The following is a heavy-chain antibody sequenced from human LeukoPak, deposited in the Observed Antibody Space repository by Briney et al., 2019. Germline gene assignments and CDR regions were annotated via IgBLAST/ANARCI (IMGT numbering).Heavy chain of an antibody. J-gene: IGHJ4*02. CDR3: AKVPYFDWLSYFDS. V-gene: IGHV3-23*01. CDR1: GFTFSSYA. D-gene: IGHD3-9*01. Sequence: SGGSLRLSCVAFGFTFSSYAMSWVRQAPGKGLERVSAISGSGGSTYYAASVKGRFTISRDNSKNTLYLQMNSLRAEDTAVYYCAKVPYFDWLSYFDSWGQGTLVTVSS. CDR2: ISGSGGST.